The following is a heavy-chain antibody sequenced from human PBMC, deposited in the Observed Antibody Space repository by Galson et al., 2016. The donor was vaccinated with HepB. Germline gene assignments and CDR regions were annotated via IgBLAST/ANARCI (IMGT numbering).Heavy chain of an antibody. V-gene: IGHV3-21*01. Sequence: SLRLSCAASGFTSSDYSINWVRQAPGKGLEWVSSISSSGTYIYYADSLKGRFTISRDSAQNSVYLQMNSLRAEDTALYFCARSAFHGDYEGDAFDIWGRETLLTVSS. CDR2: ISSSGTYI. CDR1: GFTSSDYS. D-gene: IGHD4-17*01. CDR3: ARSAFHGDYEGDAFDI. J-gene: IGHJ3*02.